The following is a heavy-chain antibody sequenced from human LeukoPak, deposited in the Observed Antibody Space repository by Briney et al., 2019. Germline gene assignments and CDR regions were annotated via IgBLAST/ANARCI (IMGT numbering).Heavy chain of an antibody. CDR1: GFTFSSYA. Sequence: GRSLRLSCAASGFTFSSYAMHWVRQAPGKGLEWVAVISYDGSNKYYADSVKGRFTISRDNSKNTLYLQMNSLRAEDTAVYYCAKGYYDSSGYYGPVEFDYWGQGTLVTVSS. D-gene: IGHD3-22*01. J-gene: IGHJ4*02. CDR3: AKGYYDSSGYYGPVEFDY. CDR2: ISYDGSNK. V-gene: IGHV3-30*04.